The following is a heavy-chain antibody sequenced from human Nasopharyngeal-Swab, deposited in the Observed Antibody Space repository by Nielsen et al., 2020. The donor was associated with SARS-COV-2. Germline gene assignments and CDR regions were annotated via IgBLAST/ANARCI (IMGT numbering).Heavy chain of an antibody. CDR3: ARPSRHFWSGQDPWFDP. CDR1: GGSISSSSYY. CDR2: IYYSGST. J-gene: IGHJ5*02. D-gene: IGHD3-3*02. V-gene: IGHV4-39*01. Sequence: SETLSLTCTVSGGSISSSSYYWGWIRQPPGKGLAWIGSIYYSGSTYYNPSLKSRVTISVDTSKNQFSLKLSSVTAADTAVYYCARPSRHFWSGQDPWFDPWGQGTLVTVSS.